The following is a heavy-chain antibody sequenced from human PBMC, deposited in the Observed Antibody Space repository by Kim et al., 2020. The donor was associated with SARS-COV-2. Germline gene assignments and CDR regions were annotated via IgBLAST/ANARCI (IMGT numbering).Heavy chain of an antibody. D-gene: IGHD3-10*01. CDR2: IYYSGRT. CDR1: GGSISSYY. CDR3: STYHYASVSYYAY. Sequence: SETLSLTCTVSGGSISSYYWSWIRQPPGKGLEWIGYIYYSGRTNYNPSLKSRVTISADTSKDQLSLKLTSVTAADTAVYYCSTYHYASVSYYAYWGQGTLVTVSS. V-gene: IGHV4-59*13. J-gene: IGHJ4*02.